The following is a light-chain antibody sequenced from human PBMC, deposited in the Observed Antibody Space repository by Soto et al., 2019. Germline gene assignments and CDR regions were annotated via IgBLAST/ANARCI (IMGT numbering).Light chain of an antibody. V-gene: IGLV2-14*03. Sequence: QSALTQPASVSGSPGQSITISCTGTSSDVGGYNYVTWYQQHPGTAPKLMIYDVSDRPSGVSNRFSGSKSGNTASLTISGLQAEDEADYYCSSYTGSNTYVFGTGTKVTVL. J-gene: IGLJ1*01. CDR3: SSYTGSNTYV. CDR2: DVS. CDR1: SSDVGGYNY.